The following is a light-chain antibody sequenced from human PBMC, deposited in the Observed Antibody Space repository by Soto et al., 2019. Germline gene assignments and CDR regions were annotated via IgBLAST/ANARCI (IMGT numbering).Light chain of an antibody. CDR2: GAS. V-gene: IGKV1-39*01. J-gene: IGKJ4*01. CDR1: QTISKS. CDR3: QQSYQTPLT. Sequence: DIQMTQSPSSLSASIGDRVTITCRASQTISKSLNWYQQKPGKAPKLLIYGASSLQSGVPSRFTGSGSGTDFSLTISSLQPEDFQTYYCQQSYQTPLTFGGGTKVESK.